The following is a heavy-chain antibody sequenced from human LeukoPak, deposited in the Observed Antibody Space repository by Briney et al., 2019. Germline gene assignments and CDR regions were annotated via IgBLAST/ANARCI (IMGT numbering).Heavy chain of an antibody. Sequence: PSATLSLTCAVYGGSFSGYYWNWIRQPPPKGLQWIGEINHPVTTNNNPSPDRRVTPSVETSKKQFSLKLTSVTAADTAIYYCGGIVAGTGEIDAFDIWGQGTMVTVSS. D-gene: IGHD6-19*01. V-gene: IGHV4-34*01. CDR3: GGIVAGTGEIDAFDI. J-gene: IGHJ3*02. CDR1: GGSFSGYY. CDR2: INHPVTT.